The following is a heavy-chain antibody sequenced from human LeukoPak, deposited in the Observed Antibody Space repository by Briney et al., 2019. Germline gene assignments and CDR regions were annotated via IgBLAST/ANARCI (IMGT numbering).Heavy chain of an antibody. J-gene: IGHJ2*01. Sequence: SETLSLTCTVSGGSISSYYWSWIRQPAGKGLEWIGRIYTSGSTNYNPSLKSRVAMSVDTSKNQFSLKLSSVTAADTAVYYCARRVYSGSYNWYFDLWGRGTLVTVSS. CDR3: ARRVYSGSYNWYFDL. D-gene: IGHD1-26*01. V-gene: IGHV4-4*07. CDR2: IYTSGST. CDR1: GGSISSYY.